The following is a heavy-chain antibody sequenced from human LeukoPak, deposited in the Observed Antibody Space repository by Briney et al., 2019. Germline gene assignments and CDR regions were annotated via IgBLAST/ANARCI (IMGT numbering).Heavy chain of an antibody. D-gene: IGHD1-26*01. CDR2: IKRDGIEK. CDR1: TFTFNANW. CDR3: ASLVEDRTIYDY. Sequence: GGSLRLSCVASTFTFNANWMSWVRQAPGQGLEWVATIKRDGIEKYYVDPVKGRFTISRDNAENSVYLQMNSLRVEDTAVYYCASLVEDRTIYDYWGQGTLLTVSS. V-gene: IGHV3-7*01. J-gene: IGHJ4*02.